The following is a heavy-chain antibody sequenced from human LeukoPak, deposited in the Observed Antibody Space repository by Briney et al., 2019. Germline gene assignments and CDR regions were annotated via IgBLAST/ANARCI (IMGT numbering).Heavy chain of an antibody. Sequence: SVKVSCKASGYTFTSYGISWLRQAPGQGLEWMGGIIPIFGTANYAQKFQGRVTITADKSTSTAYMELSSLRSEDTAVYYCARGRPTTSIAAAGVNWFDPWGQGTLVTVSS. D-gene: IGHD6-13*01. J-gene: IGHJ5*02. V-gene: IGHV1-69*06. CDR2: IIPIFGTA. CDR3: ARGRPTTSIAAAGVNWFDP. CDR1: GYTFTSYG.